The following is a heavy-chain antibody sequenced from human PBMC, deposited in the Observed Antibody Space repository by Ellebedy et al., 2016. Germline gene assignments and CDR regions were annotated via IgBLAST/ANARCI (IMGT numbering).Heavy chain of an antibody. CDR3: VRGGDYSSFDS. Sequence: GGSLRLSCAASGFTFSSYSMNWVRQAPGKGLEWVSYISSSSSTIYYADSVKGRFTISRDNDKNSLYLQMSSLRAEDTALYYCVRGGDYSSFDSWGQGTLVTVSS. CDR2: ISSSSSTI. D-gene: IGHD4-11*01. V-gene: IGHV3-48*01. CDR1: GFTFSSYS. J-gene: IGHJ4*02.